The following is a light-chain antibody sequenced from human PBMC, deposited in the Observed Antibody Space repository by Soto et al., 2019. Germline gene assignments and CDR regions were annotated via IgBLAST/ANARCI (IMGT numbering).Light chain of an antibody. V-gene: IGKV3D-15*01. Sequence: EIVLTQSPGTLSLSPGERATLSCRASQSVSNNYLAWYQQKPGQAPRLLIFDASNRATGIPARFSGSESGTEFTLTISSLQSEDFAVYYCQQYNNWPPITFGQGTRLEIK. CDR2: DAS. CDR1: QSVSNN. CDR3: QQYNNWPPIT. J-gene: IGKJ5*01.